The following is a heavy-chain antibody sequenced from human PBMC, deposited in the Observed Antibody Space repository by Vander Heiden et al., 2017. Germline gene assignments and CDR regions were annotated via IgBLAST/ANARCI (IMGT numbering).Heavy chain of an antibody. CDR1: ASTFTSYD. Sequence: QVQLVQSAAEVKKPGASVKVPSTASASTFTSYDINWVRQATGQGLEWMEWMNTNSGNTGYAQKFQGRVTMTRNTSMSTAYMELSSLRSEDTAVYYCARGLDGSYGGDFDYWGRGTLVTVSS. CDR2: MNTNSGNT. J-gene: IGHJ4*02. CDR3: ARGLDGSYGGDFDY. D-gene: IGHD1-26*01. V-gene: IGHV1-8*01.